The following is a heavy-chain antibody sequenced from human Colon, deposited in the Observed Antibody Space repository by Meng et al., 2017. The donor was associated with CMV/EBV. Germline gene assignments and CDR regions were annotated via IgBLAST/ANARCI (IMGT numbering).Heavy chain of an antibody. CDR3: AKDRSSSDY. CDR1: GYTFSSNG. V-gene: IGHV1-18*01. D-gene: IGHD6-6*01. Sequence: ASVTVSCKASGYTFSSNGISWVRQAPGQGLEWMGWISAYNGNTNYAQKFQGRVTMTTDIATSTAYMELRSLRSDDTAMYYCAKDRSSSDYWGQGTLVTVSS. J-gene: IGHJ4*02. CDR2: ISAYNGNT.